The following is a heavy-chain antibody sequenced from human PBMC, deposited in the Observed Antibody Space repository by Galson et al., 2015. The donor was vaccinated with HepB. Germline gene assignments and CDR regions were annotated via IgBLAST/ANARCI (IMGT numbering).Heavy chain of an antibody. J-gene: IGHJ4*02. D-gene: IGHD6-19*01. CDR1: GFSLTTREMC. CDR3: ARTRYSSAWYYRSDF. V-gene: IGHV2-70*11. Sequence: PALVKPTQTLTLTCTFSGFSLTTREMCVSWIRQPPGKALEWLARIDWDNDKHYSTSLKTRLTIAKDTSKNQVVLSMTNMDPVDTATYYCARTRYSSAWYYRSDFWGQGTLVTVSS. CDR2: IDWDNDK.